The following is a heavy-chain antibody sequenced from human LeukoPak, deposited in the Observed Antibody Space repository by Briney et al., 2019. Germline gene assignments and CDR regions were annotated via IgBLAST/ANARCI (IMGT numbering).Heavy chain of an antibody. CDR2: IIPIFGTA. V-gene: IGHV1-69*13. CDR3: ARTIFGVQAVMVHYMDV. J-gene: IGHJ6*03. CDR1: GGTFSSYA. D-gene: IGHD3-3*01. Sequence: SVKVSCKASGGTFSSYAISWVRQAPGQGLEWMGGIIPIFGTANYAQKFQGRVTITANESTSTAYMELSSLRSEDTAVYYCARTIFGVQAVMVHYMDVWGKGTTVTVSS.